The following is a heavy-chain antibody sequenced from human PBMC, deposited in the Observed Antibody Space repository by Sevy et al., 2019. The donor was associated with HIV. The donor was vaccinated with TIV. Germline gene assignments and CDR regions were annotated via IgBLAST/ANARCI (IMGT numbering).Heavy chain of an antibody. J-gene: IGHJ4*02. V-gene: IGHV3-23*01. CDR2: LSFGCGEI. D-gene: IGHD2-8*01. CDR1: GFTFSKYS. CDR3: AREGCTKPHDY. Sequence: GGSLRLSCAASGFTFSKYSMSWVRQPPGKGLEWVSTLSFGCGEINYADSVKGRFTISRDNSKDSVYLQMNNLRTEDKAVYYCAREGCTKPHDYWGQGTLVTVSS.